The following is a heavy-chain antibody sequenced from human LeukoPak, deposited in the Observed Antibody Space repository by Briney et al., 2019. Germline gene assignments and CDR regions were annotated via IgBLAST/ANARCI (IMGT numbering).Heavy chain of an antibody. CDR1: GFTFSSYW. V-gene: IGHV3-7*01. J-gene: IGHJ4*02. CDR3: ARGPYSSSSFFDY. CDR2: INQDESHT. Sequence: PGGSLRLSCAASGFTFSSYWMTWVRQAPGKGLEWVANINQDESHTYYVDSVKGRFAISRDNSKNTLYLQMNSLRAEDTAVYYCARGPYSSSSFFDYWGQGTLVTVSS. D-gene: IGHD6-6*01.